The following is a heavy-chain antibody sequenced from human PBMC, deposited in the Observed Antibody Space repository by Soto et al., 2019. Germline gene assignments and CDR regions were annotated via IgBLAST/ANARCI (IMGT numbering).Heavy chain of an antibody. J-gene: IGHJ3*01. CDR1: GFTFSSYG. V-gene: IGHV3-30*18. CDR3: AKISGSYRRGGAFDV. D-gene: IGHD1-26*01. CDR2: ISYDGSNK. Sequence: QVQLVESGGGVVQPGRSLRLSCAASGFTFSSYGMHWVRQAPGKGLEWVAVISYDGSNKYYADSVKGRFTISRDNSRNTLYLQMNSLRAEDTAVYYCAKISGSYRRGGAFDVWGQGRMVTVSS.